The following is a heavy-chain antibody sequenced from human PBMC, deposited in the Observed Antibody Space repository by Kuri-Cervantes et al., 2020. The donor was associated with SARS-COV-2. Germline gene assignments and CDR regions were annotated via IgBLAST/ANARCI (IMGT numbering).Heavy chain of an antibody. D-gene: IGHD3-22*01. CDR3: ARDLDSSGYGYYYYGMDV. CDR2: INPNSGGT. V-gene: IGHV1-2*04. J-gene: IGHJ6*02. Sequence: ASVKVSCKASGYTFTGYYMHWVRQAPGQGLEWMGWINPNSGGTNYAQKFQGWVTMTRDTSISTAYIELSRLRSDDTAVYYCARDLDSSGYGYYYYGMDVWGQGTRSPSP. CDR1: GYTFTGYY.